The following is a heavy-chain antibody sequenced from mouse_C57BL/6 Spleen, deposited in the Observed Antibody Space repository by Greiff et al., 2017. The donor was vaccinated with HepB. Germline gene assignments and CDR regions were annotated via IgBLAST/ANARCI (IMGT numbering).Heavy chain of an antibody. CDR1: GYAFSSSW. J-gene: IGHJ2*01. CDR2: IYPGDGDT. Sequence: VQLQQSGPELVKPGASVKISCKASGYAFSSSWMNWVKQRPGKGLEWIGRIYPGDGDTNYNGKFKGKATLTADNSSSTAYLQLSSLTSEDSAVYFCARRGNYYGSSYQYYFDYWGQGPTLTVSS. D-gene: IGHD1-1*01. V-gene: IGHV1-82*01. CDR3: ARRGNYYGSSYQYYFDY.